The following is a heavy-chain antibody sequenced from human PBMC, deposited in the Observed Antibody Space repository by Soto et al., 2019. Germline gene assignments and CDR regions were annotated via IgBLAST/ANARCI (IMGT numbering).Heavy chain of an antibody. Sequence: QVQLQESGPGLVKPSETLSLTCTVSGGSISSYYWSWIRQPPGKGLEWIGYIYYSGSTNYNPSLKSRVTLSVDTSKNQFSLKLSSVTAADTAVYYCARDVWYYYDSSGSNWFDPWGQGTLVTVSS. V-gene: IGHV4-59*01. CDR2: IYYSGST. D-gene: IGHD3-22*01. CDR3: ARDVWYYYDSSGSNWFDP. J-gene: IGHJ5*02. CDR1: GGSISSYY.